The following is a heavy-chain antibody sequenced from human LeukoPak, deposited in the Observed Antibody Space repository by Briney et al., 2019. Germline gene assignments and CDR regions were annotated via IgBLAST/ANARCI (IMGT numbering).Heavy chain of an antibody. V-gene: IGHV3-23*01. J-gene: IGHJ4*02. Sequence: PGGSLRLSCAASGFTFSSYAMSWVRQAPGKGLEWVSAISGSGGSTYYADSVKGRFTISKDNSKNTLYLQMNSLRAEDTAVYYCARENYYDSSGYPTDPGYFDYWGQGTLVTVSS. D-gene: IGHD3-22*01. CDR2: ISGSGGST. CDR3: ARENYYDSSGYPTDPGYFDY. CDR1: GFTFSSYA.